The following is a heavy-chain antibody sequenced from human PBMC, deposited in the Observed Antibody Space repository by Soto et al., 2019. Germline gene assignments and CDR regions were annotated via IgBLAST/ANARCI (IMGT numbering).Heavy chain of an antibody. CDR2: ISAGGGSP. Sequence: PSGSLRLTCAAAECVFNGYAMSWIRQAPGKGLEWVSFISAGGGSPNYADSVEARFTISRDNSKNMVYLQMNSLRAEDTAVYYCANDGVFYDFMAGYYLAGHYFDHWGQGTAVTVSS. J-gene: IGHJ4*02. V-gene: IGHV3-23*01. CDR1: ECVFNGYA. D-gene: IGHD3-9*01. CDR3: ANDGVFYDFMAGYYLAGHYFDH.